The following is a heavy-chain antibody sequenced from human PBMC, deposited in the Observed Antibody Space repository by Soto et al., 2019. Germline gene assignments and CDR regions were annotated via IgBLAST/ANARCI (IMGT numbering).Heavy chain of an antibody. J-gene: IGHJ6*03. V-gene: IGHV3-7*01. D-gene: IGHD3-9*01. CDR1: GFTFSSYW. Sequence: GGSLRLSCAASGFTFSSYWMSWVRQAPGKGLEWVANIKQDGSEKYYVDSVKGRFTISRDNAKNSLYLQMNSLRAEDTAVYYCARDVGYYDILTGYPYYYMDVWGKGTTVTVSS. CDR2: IKQDGSEK. CDR3: ARDVGYYDILTGYPYYYMDV.